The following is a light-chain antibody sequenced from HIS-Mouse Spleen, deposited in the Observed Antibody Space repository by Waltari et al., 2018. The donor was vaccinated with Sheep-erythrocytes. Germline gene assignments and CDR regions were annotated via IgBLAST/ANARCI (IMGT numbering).Light chain of an antibody. V-gene: IGLV2-11*01. CDR3: CSYAGSYNHV. CDR1: SSDVGGYNY. J-gene: IGLJ1*01. Sequence: QSALTQPRSVSGSPGQSVTISCTGTSSDVGGYNYVSWYQQHPGTAPKLMIYNVSKRPSGVPDRFSGSKSGNTASLTTSGLQAEDEADYYCCSYAGSYNHVFATGTKVTVL. CDR2: NVS.